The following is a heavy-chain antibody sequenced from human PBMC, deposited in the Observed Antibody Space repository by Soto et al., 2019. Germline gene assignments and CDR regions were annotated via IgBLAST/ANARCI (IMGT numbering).Heavy chain of an antibody. J-gene: IGHJ4*02. CDR3: VTVHPNSRSFDY. Sequence: PGGSLRLSCGASGFTFSISAMSWVRQAPGKGLEWVSTTGGNGRTTYYADSVKGRFTVSRDNSKNTLDLQMSSLRAEDSAVYYCVTVHPNSRSFDYWGQGTLVTVSS. CDR1: GFTFSISA. CDR2: TGGNGRTT. V-gene: IGHV3-23*01.